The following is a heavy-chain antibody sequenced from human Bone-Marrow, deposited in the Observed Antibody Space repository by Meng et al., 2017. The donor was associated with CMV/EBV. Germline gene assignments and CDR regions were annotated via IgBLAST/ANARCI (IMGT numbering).Heavy chain of an antibody. V-gene: IGHV4-39*07. Sequence: GSLRLSCTVSGGFISSSSYYWGWIRQPPGKGLEWIGSIYYSGSTYYNPSLKSRVTISVDTSKNQFSLKLSSVTAADTAVYYCAREGVPAAMAYYYGMDVWGQGTTVTVSS. J-gene: IGHJ6*02. CDR2: IYYSGST. D-gene: IGHD2-2*01. CDR1: GGFISSSSYY. CDR3: AREGVPAAMAYYYGMDV.